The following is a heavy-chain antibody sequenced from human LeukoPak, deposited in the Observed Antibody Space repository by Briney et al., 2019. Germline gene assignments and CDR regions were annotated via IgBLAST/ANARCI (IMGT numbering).Heavy chain of an antibody. D-gene: IGHD1-1*01. CDR3: ARDLRPRGTAFDI. V-gene: IGHV3-74*01. J-gene: IGHJ3*02. Sequence: QPGGSLRLSCAASGFTFSSYAMSWVRQAPGKGLAWVSYIKSDGSDIDYADSVKGRFTISRDNAKNTLYLQMNTLRAEDTAVHHCARDLRPRGTAFDIWGHGTMVTVSS. CDR2: IKSDGSDI. CDR1: GFTFSSYA.